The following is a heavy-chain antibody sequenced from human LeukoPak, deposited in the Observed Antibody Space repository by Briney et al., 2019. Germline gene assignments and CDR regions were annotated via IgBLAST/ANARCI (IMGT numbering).Heavy chain of an antibody. Sequence: GASVKVSCKASGYTFTGYYMHWVRQAPGQGLEWMGWINPNSGGTNYAQKFQGRVTMTRDTSISTAYMELSRLRSDDTAVYYCARDPSRNYGDPSPFDYWGQGTLVTVSS. J-gene: IGHJ4*02. CDR3: ARDPSRNYGDPSPFDY. CDR2: INPNSGGT. CDR1: GYTFTGYY. V-gene: IGHV1-2*02. D-gene: IGHD4-17*01.